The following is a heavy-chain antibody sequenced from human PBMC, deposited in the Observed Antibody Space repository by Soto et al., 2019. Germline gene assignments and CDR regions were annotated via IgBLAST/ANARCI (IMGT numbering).Heavy chain of an antibody. D-gene: IGHD6-13*01. Sequence: QVQLQESGPGLVKPSQTLSLTCTVSGGSISSGNYYWSWIRQHPGKGLEWIGYIYYSGSTSYNPSLKSRVTLSVDTSKNRFSLKLSSVTAADTAVYYCARVFSDSSSFFDPWGQGTLVTVSS. CDR1: GGSISSGNYY. V-gene: IGHV4-31*03. J-gene: IGHJ5*02. CDR2: IYYSGST. CDR3: ARVFSDSSSFFDP.